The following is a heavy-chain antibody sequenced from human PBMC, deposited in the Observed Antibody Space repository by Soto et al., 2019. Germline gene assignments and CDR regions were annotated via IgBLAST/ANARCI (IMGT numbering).Heavy chain of an antibody. J-gene: IGHJ6*02. D-gene: IGHD6-19*01. CDR2: TYYRSKWYN. CDR1: GDSVSSNSAA. Sequence: TLSLTCAISGDSVSSNSAAWNWIRQSPSRGLEWLGRTYYRSKWYNDYAVSVKSRITINPDTSKSQFSLQLNSVTPEDTAVYYCARVPGYSSGWYSGYYYGMDVWGQGTTVTVSS. CDR3: ARVPGYSSGWYSGYYYGMDV. V-gene: IGHV6-1*01.